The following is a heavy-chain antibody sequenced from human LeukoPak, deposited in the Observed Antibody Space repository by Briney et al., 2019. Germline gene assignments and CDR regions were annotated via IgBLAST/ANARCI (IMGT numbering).Heavy chain of an antibody. Sequence: GRSLRLSCAASGFTFSSYGMHWVRQAPGKGLEWVAFIRYDGSNKYYADSVKGRFTISRDNSKNTLYLQMNSLRAEDTAVYYCARVRITIFGVVFYYMDVXXKGTTVTVXS. CDR1: GFTFSSYG. J-gene: IGHJ6*03. CDR3: ARVRITIFGVVFYYMDV. CDR2: IRYDGSNK. V-gene: IGHV3-33*01. D-gene: IGHD3-3*01.